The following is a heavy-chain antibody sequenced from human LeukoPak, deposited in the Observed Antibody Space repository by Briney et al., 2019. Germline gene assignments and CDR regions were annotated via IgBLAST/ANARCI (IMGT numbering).Heavy chain of an antibody. J-gene: IGHJ4*02. CDR2: INPNSGGT. D-gene: IGHD3-3*01. V-gene: IGHV1-2*06. Sequence: ASVKVSCKASGYTFTGYYMHWVRQAPGQGLEWMGRINPNSGGTNYAQKFQGRVTMTRDTSISTAYMELSRLRSDDTAVYYCARITRDFWSGYYTMRFDYWGQGTLVTVSS. CDR1: GYTFTGYY. CDR3: ARITRDFWSGYYTMRFDY.